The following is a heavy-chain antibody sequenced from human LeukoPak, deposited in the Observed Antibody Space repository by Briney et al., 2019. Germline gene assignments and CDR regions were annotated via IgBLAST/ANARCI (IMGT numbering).Heavy chain of an antibody. J-gene: IGHJ6*03. Sequence: ASVKVSCKASGYTFTGYYMHWVRQATGQGLEWMGWMNPNSGNTGYAQKFQGRVTITRNTSISAAYMELSSLRSEDTAVYYCARGYGSGSYYVYYYYYMDVWGKGTTVTVSS. D-gene: IGHD3-10*01. CDR2: MNPNSGNT. CDR1: GYTFTGYY. CDR3: ARGYGSGSYYVYYYYYMDV. V-gene: IGHV1-8*03.